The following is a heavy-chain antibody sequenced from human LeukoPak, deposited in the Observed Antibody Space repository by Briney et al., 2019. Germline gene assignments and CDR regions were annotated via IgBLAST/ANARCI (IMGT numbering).Heavy chain of an antibody. V-gene: IGHV4-61*02. J-gene: IGHJ4*02. CDR1: GGSISSGGYY. Sequence: SETLSLTCTVSGGSISSGGYYWSWIRQHPVKGLEWIGRIYTSGSTNYNPSLKSRVTISVDTSKNQFSLKLSSVTAADTAVYYCARDRPNCSSTSCQYYFDYWGQGTLVTVSS. CDR3: ARDRPNCSSTSCQYYFDY. D-gene: IGHD2-2*01. CDR2: IYTSGST.